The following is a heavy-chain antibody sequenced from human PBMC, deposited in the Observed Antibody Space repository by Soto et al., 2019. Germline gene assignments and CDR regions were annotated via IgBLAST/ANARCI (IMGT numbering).Heavy chain of an antibody. CDR3: AKDYFDNSGSPYYFDS. CDR2: ISYDGSKK. J-gene: IGHJ4*02. D-gene: IGHD3-22*01. Sequence: GESLKISCAASGFTFSGYGMHWVRQAPGKGREWVAVISYDGSKKDYADSVKGRFTISRDNSKNTLYLQMTGLRADDTAVYYCAKDYFDNSGSPYYFDSWGQGTLVTVSS. CDR1: GFTFSGYG. V-gene: IGHV3-30*18.